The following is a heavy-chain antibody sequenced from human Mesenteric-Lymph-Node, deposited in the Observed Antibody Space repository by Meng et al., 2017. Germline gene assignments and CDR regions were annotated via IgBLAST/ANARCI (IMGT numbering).Heavy chain of an antibody. CDR2: MHHSGST. CDR3: ARDPPSFGVVYIAGGMDV. Sequence: GSLRLSCSVSGYSISSDFYWGWIRQPPGKGLEWIGSMHHSGSTYYNPSLKSRVTISVDTSKNQFSLKLSSVTAADTAVYYCARDPPSFGVVYIAGGMDVWGQGTTVTVSS. CDR1: GYSISSDFY. V-gene: IGHV4-38-2*02. D-gene: IGHD3-3*01. J-gene: IGHJ6*02.